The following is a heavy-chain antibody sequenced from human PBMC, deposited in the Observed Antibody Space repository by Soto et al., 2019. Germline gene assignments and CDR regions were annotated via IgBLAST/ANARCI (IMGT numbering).Heavy chain of an antibody. Sequence: SETLSLTCAVYGGSFSNYYWNWIRQPPGKGLEWIGEINHSGRTNYNPSLKSRLTISVDTSKNQFSLQLTSVTAADTAVYYCARGIVETNQGHFDYWGHGTLVTVSS. CDR1: GGSFSNYY. CDR2: INHSGRT. CDR3: ARGIVETNQGHFDY. J-gene: IGHJ4*01. V-gene: IGHV4-34*01. D-gene: IGHD1-26*01.